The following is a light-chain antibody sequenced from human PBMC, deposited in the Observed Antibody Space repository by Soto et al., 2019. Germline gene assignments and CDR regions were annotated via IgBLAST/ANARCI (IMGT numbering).Light chain of an antibody. CDR3: LCYITYPWT. CDR2: DAS. Sequence: DLQMTQSPSTLSASVGDRVTITCRASQSCRNSLAWYQQKAGKAPTLLIYDASTLQSGVPSRFSGSGSGTEFSLTISSLQPEDFATYYCLCYITYPWTFGQVTKVEIK. J-gene: IGKJ1*01. V-gene: IGKV1-5*01. CDR1: QSCRNS.